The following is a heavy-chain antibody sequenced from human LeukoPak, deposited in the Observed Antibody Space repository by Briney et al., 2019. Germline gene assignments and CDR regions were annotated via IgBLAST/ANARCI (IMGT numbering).Heavy chain of an antibody. J-gene: IGHJ4*02. Sequence: TSETLSLTCTLSGGSISSSSYYWGWIRQPPGKGLEWIGSIYYSGSTYYNPSLKSRVTISVDTSKNQFSLKLSSVTAADTAVYYCARARGWEPTSHFDYWGQGTLVTVSS. CDR2: IYYSGST. V-gene: IGHV4-39*01. CDR1: GGSISSSSYY. CDR3: ARARGWEPTSHFDY. D-gene: IGHD1-26*01.